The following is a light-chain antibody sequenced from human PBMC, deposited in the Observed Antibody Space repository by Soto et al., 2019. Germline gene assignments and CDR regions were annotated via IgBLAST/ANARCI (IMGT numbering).Light chain of an antibody. Sequence: EIVMTQTPATLSVSPGERATLSCRASQSVSSNLAWYQQKPGQAPRLLIYGASTRATGIPARFSGSGSGTASTLTISSLQYEDFAVYYCQQDNNWPPWTFGQGTKVDIK. CDR3: QQDNNWPPWT. J-gene: IGKJ1*01. V-gene: IGKV3-15*01. CDR2: GAS. CDR1: QSVSSN.